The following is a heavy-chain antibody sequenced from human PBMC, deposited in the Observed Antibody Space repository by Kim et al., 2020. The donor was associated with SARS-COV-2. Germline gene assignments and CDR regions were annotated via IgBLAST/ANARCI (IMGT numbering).Heavy chain of an antibody. CDR3: ARDGGDTSYERRYGY. Sequence: ASVKVSCKASGYTFTGYYMHWVRQAPGQGLEWMGWINPNSGGTNYAQKFQGRVTMTRDTSISTAYMELSRLRSDDTAVYYCARDGGDTSYERRYGYWGQGTLVTVSS. CDR1: GYTFTGYY. V-gene: IGHV1-2*02. CDR2: INPNSGGT. J-gene: IGHJ4*02. D-gene: IGHD3-3*01.